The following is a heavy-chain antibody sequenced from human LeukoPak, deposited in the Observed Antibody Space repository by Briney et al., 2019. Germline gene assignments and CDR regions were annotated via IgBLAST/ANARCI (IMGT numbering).Heavy chain of an antibody. D-gene: IGHD3-9*01. CDR1: GFTFSSYA. V-gene: IGHV3-23*01. Sequence: GGSLRLSCAASGFTFSSYAMSWVRQAPGKGLEWVSAISGSGGSTYYADSVKGRFTISRDNSKNTLYLQMNSLRAEDTAVYYCAKVLEAGKYYDILTGYSRYYYYGMDVWGQGTTVTVSS. CDR3: AKVLEAGKYYDILTGYSRYYYYGMDV. CDR2: ISGSGGST. J-gene: IGHJ6*02.